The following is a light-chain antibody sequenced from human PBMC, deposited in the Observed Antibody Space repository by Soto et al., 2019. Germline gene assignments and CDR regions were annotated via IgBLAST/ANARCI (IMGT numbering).Light chain of an antibody. V-gene: IGKV1-5*01. Sequence: VTINCVTRQVISSWSAWYQQKPGKAPKLLIYDASSLESGVPSLFSGSGSGTEFTLTITSLQPDDSATYYCQQYNSYPWTFGQGTKV. CDR1: QVISSW. CDR3: QQYNSYPWT. J-gene: IGKJ1*01. CDR2: DAS.